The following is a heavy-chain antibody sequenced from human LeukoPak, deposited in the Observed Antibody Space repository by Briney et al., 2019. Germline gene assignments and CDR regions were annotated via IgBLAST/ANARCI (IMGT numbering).Heavy chain of an antibody. Sequence: KRSETLSLTCAVSGYSISSGYYWGWIRQPPGKGLEWIGSIYHSGSTYYNPSLKSRVTISVDTSKNQFSLKLSSVTAADTAVYYCAQTGNFDYWGQGTLVTVSS. D-gene: IGHD7-27*01. V-gene: IGHV4-38-2*01. CDR2: IYHSGST. CDR3: AQTGNFDY. J-gene: IGHJ4*02. CDR1: GYSISSGYY.